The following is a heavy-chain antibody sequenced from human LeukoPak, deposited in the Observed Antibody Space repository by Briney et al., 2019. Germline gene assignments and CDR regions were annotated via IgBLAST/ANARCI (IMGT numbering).Heavy chain of an antibody. CDR2: ISNSDGSS. D-gene: IGHD3-16*02. CDR3: AKSLGVGGYTRYKGFDQ. Sequence: GGSLRLSCAASGFAFNSFAMNWVRQAPGKGLEWVSSISNSDGSSHYADFVKGRFTISRDNSKNTLHLQMNSLRAEDTAVYYCAKSLGVGGYTRYKGFDQWGQGTLVTVSS. CDR1: GFAFNSFA. J-gene: IGHJ4*02. V-gene: IGHV3-23*01.